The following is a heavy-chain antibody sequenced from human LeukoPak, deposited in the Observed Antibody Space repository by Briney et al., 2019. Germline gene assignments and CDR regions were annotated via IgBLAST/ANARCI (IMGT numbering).Heavy chain of an antibody. CDR2: INAGNGKT. CDR1: GFTFTNYA. D-gene: IGHD1-14*01. CDR3: ARGIRTATSVQYHLDY. Sequence: ASVKVSCKASGFTFTNYAIQWVRQAPGQRLEWMGWINAGNGKTKYSQKFQGRVTITRDTSANTAYMELSSLRSEDTAVYYCARGIRTATSVQYHLDYWGQGTLVTVSS. J-gene: IGHJ4*02. V-gene: IGHV1-3*01.